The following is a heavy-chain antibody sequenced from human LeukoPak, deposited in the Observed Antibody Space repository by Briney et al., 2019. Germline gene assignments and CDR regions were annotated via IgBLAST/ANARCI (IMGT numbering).Heavy chain of an antibody. CDR1: DGSFSGYY. CDR3: ARGGYYDFWSGYNGLDY. D-gene: IGHD3-3*01. Sequence: PSETLSLTCAVYDGSFSGYYWSWIRQPPGKGLEWIGEINHSGSTNYNPSLKSRVTISVDTSKNQFSLKLSSVTAADTAVYYCARGGYYDFWSGYNGLDYWGQGTLVTVSS. J-gene: IGHJ4*02. V-gene: IGHV4-34*01. CDR2: INHSGST.